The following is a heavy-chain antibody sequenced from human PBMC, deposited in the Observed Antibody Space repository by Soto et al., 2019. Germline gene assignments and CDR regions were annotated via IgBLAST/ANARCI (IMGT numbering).Heavy chain of an antibody. J-gene: IGHJ4*02. CDR3: ATDDGGKIDY. CDR2: IYYSGTT. D-gene: IGHD2-15*01. Sequence: PSETLSLTCTVSGGSISSGGYYWSWIRQLPGKGLEWLGYIYYSGTTYYNPSLKSRLTISVDTSKNQFSLELSSVTAADTAVYYCATDDGGKIDYWGQGILVTVSS. CDR1: GGSISSGGYY. V-gene: IGHV4-31*03.